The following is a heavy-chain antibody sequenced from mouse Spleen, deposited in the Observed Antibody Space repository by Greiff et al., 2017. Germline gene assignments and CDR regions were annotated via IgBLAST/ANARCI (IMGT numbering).Heavy chain of an antibody. V-gene: IGHV1S29*02. CDR1: GYTFTDYN. D-gene: IGHD2-3*01. CDR2: IYPYNGGT. CDR3: ARGGWLPYAMDY. J-gene: IGHJ4*01. Sequence: EVKLQESGPELVKPGASVKISCKASGYTFTDYNMHWVKQSHGKSLEWIGYIYPYNGGTGYNQKFKSKATLTVDNSSSTAYMELRSLTSEDSAVYYCARGGWLPYAMDYWGQGTSVTVSS.